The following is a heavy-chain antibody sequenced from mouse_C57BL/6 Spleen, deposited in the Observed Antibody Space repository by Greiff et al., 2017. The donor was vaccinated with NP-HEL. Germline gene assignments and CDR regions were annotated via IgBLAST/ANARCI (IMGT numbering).Heavy chain of an antibody. CDR3: ARDGGYYVRFAY. CDR1: GYAFSSSW. Sequence: QVQLKQSGPELVKPGASVKISCKASGYAFSSSWMNWVKQRPGKGLEWIGRIYPGDGDTNYNGKFKGKATLTADKSSSTAYMQLSSLTSEDSAVYFCARDGGYYVRFAYWGQGTLVTVSA. CDR2: IYPGDGDT. V-gene: IGHV1-82*01. J-gene: IGHJ3*01. D-gene: IGHD2-3*01.